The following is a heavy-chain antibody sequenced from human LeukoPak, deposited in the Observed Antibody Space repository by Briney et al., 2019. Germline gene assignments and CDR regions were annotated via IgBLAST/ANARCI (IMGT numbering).Heavy chain of an antibody. CDR1: GFTFGSYS. V-gene: IGHV3-48*04. J-gene: IGHJ4*02. D-gene: IGHD4-11*01. CDR3: ARESFYSNLNFDY. CDR2: ISSSSSTI. Sequence: GGSLRLSCAASGFTFGSYSMNWVRQAPGKGLEWVSYISSSSSTIYYADSVKGRFTISRDNAKNSLYLQMNSLRAEDTAVYYCARESFYSNLNFDYWGQGTLVTVSS.